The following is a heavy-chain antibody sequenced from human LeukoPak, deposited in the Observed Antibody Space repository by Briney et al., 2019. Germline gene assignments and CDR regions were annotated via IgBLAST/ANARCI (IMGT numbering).Heavy chain of an antibody. CDR3: ARGRPDDFWSGYYIGIRDYYYYYGMDV. Sequence: PGGSLRLSCAASGFTFSSYSMNWVRQAPGKGLEWVSSISSSSSYIYYADSVKGRFTISRDNAKNSLYLQMNSLRAEDTAVYYCARGRPDDFWSGYYIGIRDYYYYYGMDVWGQGTTVTVSS. CDR2: ISSSSSYI. D-gene: IGHD3-3*01. J-gene: IGHJ6*02. CDR1: GFTFSSYS. V-gene: IGHV3-21*04.